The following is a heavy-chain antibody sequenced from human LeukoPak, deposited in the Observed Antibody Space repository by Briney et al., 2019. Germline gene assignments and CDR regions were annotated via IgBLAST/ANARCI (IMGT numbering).Heavy chain of an antibody. CDR3: ARDSRDEAAFDI. CDR2: IYHSGST. J-gene: IGHJ3*02. V-gene: IGHV4-30-2*01. Sequence: PSETLSLTCTVSGGSISSGGYSWSWIRQPPGKGLEWIGYIYHSGSTYYNPSLKSRVTILVDRSKNQFSLKLSSVTAADTAVYYCARDSRDEAAFDIWGQGTMVTVSS. CDR1: GGSISSGGYS.